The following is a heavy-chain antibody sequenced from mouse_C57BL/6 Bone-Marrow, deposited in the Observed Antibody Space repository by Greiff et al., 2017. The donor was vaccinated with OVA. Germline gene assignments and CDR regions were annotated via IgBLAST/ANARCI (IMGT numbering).Heavy chain of an antibody. D-gene: IGHD1-1*01. CDR3: ARRYYGSLYAMDY. CDR2: ISSGGSYT. Sequence: EVMLVESGGDLVKPGGSLKLSCAASGFTFSSYGMSWVRQTPDKRLEWVATISSGGSYTYYPDSVKGRFTISRDNAKNTLYLQMSSLKSEDTAMYYCARRYYGSLYAMDYWGQGTSVTVSS. V-gene: IGHV5-6*02. CDR1: GFTFSSYG. J-gene: IGHJ4*01.